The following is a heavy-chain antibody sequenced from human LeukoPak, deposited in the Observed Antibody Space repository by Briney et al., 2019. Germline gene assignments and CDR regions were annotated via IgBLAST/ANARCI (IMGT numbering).Heavy chain of an antibody. CDR1: EYSFSSYE. D-gene: IGHD2-15*01. V-gene: IGHV1-8*03. CDR3: ARGFSGPATPYFDY. J-gene: IGHJ4*02. CDR2: INPNSGNT. Sequence: GASVKVSCKASEYSFSSYEINWVRQASGQGLEWMGWINPNSGNTGLAQKFQGRVTITRNISITTAYMELSSLRSEDTGVYFCARGFSGPATPYFDYWGQGTLVTVSS.